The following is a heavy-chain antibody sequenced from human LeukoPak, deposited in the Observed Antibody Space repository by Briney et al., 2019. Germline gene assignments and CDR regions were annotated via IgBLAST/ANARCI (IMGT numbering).Heavy chain of an antibody. CDR3: AKHGWEARLGYFNY. Sequence: PSGTLSLTCAVYGGSFRGYYWSWIRQPPGKGLEWIGEINHSGSTTYNPSLKSRVTISVDTSKNQFSLKLNSVTAADTAVYYCAKHGWEARLGYFNYWGQGTLVTVS. J-gene: IGHJ4*02. CDR2: INHSGST. CDR1: GGSFRGYY. V-gene: IGHV4-34*01. D-gene: IGHD1-26*01.